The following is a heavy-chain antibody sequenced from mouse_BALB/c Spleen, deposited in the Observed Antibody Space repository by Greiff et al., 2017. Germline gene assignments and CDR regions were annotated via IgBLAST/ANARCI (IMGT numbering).Heavy chain of an antibody. CDR1: GFNIKDTY. V-gene: IGHV14-3*02. CDR3: ARSTGSWFAY. J-gene: IGHJ3*01. D-gene: IGHD4-1*01. Sequence: EVQGVESGAELVKPGASVKLSCTASGFNIKDTYMHWVKQRPEQGLEWIGRIDPANGNTKYDPKFQGKATITADTSSNTAYLQLSSLTSEDTAVYYCARSTGSWFAYWGQGTLVTVSA. CDR2: IDPANGNT.